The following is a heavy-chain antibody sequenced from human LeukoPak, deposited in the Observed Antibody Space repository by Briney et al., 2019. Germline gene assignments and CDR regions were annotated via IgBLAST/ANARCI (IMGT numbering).Heavy chain of an antibody. Sequence: ASVKVSCKASGYTFTGYYMHWVRQAPGQGLEWMGWINPNSGGTNYAQKFQGRVTMTRDTSISTAYMELSRLRSDDTAVYYCARGRSIAVAGNWFDPGAREPWSPSPQ. CDR2: INPNSGGT. D-gene: IGHD6-19*01. J-gene: IGHJ5*02. CDR3: ARGRSIAVAGNWFDP. V-gene: IGHV1-2*02. CDR1: GYTFTGYY.